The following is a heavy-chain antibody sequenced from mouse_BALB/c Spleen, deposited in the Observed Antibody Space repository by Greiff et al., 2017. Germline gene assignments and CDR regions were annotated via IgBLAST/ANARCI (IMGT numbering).Heavy chain of an antibody. V-gene: IGHV1S81*02. Sequence: VQLQQSGAELVKPGASVKLSCKASGYTFTSYYMYWVKQRPGQGLEWIGEINPSNGGTNFNEKFKSKATLTVDKSSSTAYMQLSSLTSEDSAVYYCARTYGYYAMDYWGQGTSVTVSA. CDR2: INPSNGGT. D-gene: IGHD1-1*02. CDR1: GYTFTSYY. CDR3: ARTYGYYAMDY. J-gene: IGHJ4*01.